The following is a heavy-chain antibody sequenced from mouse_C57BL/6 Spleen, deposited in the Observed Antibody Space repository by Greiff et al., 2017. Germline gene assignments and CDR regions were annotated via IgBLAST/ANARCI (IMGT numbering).Heavy chain of an antibody. V-gene: IGHV14-2*01. CDR1: GFNIKDYY. Sequence: EVKVVESGAELVKPGASVKLSCTASGFNIKDYYMHWVKQRTEQGLEWIGRIDPEDGETKYASKFQGKATITADTSSNTAYLQLSSLTSEDTAVYYCARCGDYGRSYFDYWGQGTTLTVSS. CDR3: ARCGDYGRSYFDY. D-gene: IGHD1-1*01. J-gene: IGHJ2*01. CDR2: IDPEDGET.